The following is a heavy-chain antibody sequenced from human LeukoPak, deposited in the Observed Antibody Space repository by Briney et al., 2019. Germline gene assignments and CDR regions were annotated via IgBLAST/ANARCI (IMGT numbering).Heavy chain of an antibody. V-gene: IGHV3-43*02. CDR2: ISGNGGNT. J-gene: IGHJ4*02. D-gene: IGHD1-7*01. CDR3: AKDISNWNSRHFDY. Sequence: GGSLRLSCAASGFTFDDYATHWVRQVPGKGLEWVSLISGNGGNTYYADSVKGRFTISRDNSKNSLYLQMNSLRTEDTALYYCAKDISNWNSRHFDYRGQGTLVTVSS. CDR1: GFTFDDYA.